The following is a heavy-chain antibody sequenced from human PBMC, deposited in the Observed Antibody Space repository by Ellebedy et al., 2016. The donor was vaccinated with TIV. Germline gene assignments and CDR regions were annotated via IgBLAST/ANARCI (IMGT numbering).Heavy chain of an antibody. CDR1: GYTFPRYW. V-gene: IGHV5-51*01. CDR3: AKMGIVDRGSHWESGWFEY. Sequence: GESLKISCKASGYTFPRYWIGWVRQVSGKGLEWMGIIYTGDSDARYSTSFQGLVTMSVDKSTNTAYLQLRSLKASDTAIYYCAKMGIVDRGSHWESGWFEYWGQGSLVTVSS. CDR2: IYTGDSDA. J-gene: IGHJ5*01. D-gene: IGHD1-26*01.